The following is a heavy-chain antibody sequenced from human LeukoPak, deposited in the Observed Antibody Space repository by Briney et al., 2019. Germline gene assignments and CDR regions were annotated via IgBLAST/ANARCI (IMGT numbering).Heavy chain of an antibody. CDR2: IIPILGIA. V-gene: IGHV1-69*04. D-gene: IGHD3-16*01. CDR1: GGTFSNYG. Sequence: SVKVSCKASGGTFSNYGFSWVRQAPGQGLEWMGRIIPILGIANYAQKFQGRVTITADKSTSTAYLELSSLTSDDTAVYYCARDYGTSARKNFDYWGQGTLVTVSS. CDR3: ARDYGTSARKNFDY. J-gene: IGHJ4*02.